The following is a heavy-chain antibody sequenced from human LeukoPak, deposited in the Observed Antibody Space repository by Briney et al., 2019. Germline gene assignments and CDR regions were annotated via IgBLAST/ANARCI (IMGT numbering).Heavy chain of an antibody. Sequence: GGSLRLSCAASGFTVSSNYMSWVRQAPGKGLEWVSVIYSGGSTYYADSVKGRFTISRDNSKNTLYLQMNSLRAGDTAVYYCASAGYYYDSSGYTPPRSFDYWGQGTLVTVSS. D-gene: IGHD3-22*01. CDR2: IYSGGST. CDR1: GFTVSSNY. J-gene: IGHJ4*02. V-gene: IGHV3-53*01. CDR3: ASAGYYYDSSGYTPPRSFDY.